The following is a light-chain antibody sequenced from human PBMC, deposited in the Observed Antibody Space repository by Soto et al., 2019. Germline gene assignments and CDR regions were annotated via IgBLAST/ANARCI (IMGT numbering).Light chain of an antibody. J-gene: IGKJ2*01. Sequence: EIVMTQSPATLSVSPGERATLSCRASQSVSSNLAWYQQKPGQAPRLLLYGASTRATGIPGRFSGSWSGTEFTLTITSLQSEDFAVYYYQQHNYWPSFGQGTKLEIK. CDR3: QQHNYWPS. CDR2: GAS. V-gene: IGKV3-15*01. CDR1: QSVSSN.